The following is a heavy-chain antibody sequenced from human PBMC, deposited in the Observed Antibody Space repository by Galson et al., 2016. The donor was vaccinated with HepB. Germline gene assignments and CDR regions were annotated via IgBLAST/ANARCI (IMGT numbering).Heavy chain of an antibody. J-gene: IGHJ4*02. CDR2: VYPGDSDT. Sequence: QSGAEVKKPGESLKISCQTSGYTFTRYWIGWVRQTPERGLEWVGMVYPGDSDTRYSPSFQGQVIMSVDKSANTAYLQWSGLQASDTGIYYCARHTRPPSYDFLSDSYPDYWGQGTLVTVSS. D-gene: IGHD3-3*01. CDR1: GYTFTRYW. CDR3: ARHTRPPSYDFLSDSYPDY. V-gene: IGHV5-51*01.